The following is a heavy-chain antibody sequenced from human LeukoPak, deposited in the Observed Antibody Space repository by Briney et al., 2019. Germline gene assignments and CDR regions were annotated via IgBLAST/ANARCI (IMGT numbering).Heavy chain of an antibody. V-gene: IGHV1-69*13. Sequence: ASVKVSCKASGGTFSSYAISWVRQAPGQGLEWMGGIIPICGTANYAQKFQGRVTITADESTSTAYMELSSLRSEDTAVYYCASDLFGSGSYYPEYYFDYWGQGTLVTVSS. CDR2: IIPICGTA. J-gene: IGHJ4*02. CDR1: GGTFSSYA. CDR3: ASDLFGSGSYYPEYYFDY. D-gene: IGHD3-10*01.